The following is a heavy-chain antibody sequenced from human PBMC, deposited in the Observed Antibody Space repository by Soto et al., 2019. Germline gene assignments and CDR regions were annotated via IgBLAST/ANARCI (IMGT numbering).Heavy chain of an antibody. CDR3: AQDYYYDSSGYRKFDY. D-gene: IGHD3-22*01. J-gene: IGHJ4*02. V-gene: IGHV1-69*13. CDR2: INAVSGTA. CDR1: GYSFTTYA. Sequence: SVKVSCKASGYSFTTYAMHWVRQAPGQRLEWMGGINAVSGTANYSQKFQDRVTITADESTSTAYMELSSLRSEDTAVYYCAQDYYYDSSGYRKFDYWGQGTLVTVSS.